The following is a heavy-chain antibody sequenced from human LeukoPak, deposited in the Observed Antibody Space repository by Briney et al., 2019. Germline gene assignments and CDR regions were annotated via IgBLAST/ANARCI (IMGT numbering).Heavy chain of an antibody. CDR3: ARAKYQPFNWFDP. D-gene: IGHD2-2*01. J-gene: IGHJ5*02. CDR2: IRYDGSNK. V-gene: IGHV3-30*02. CDR1: GFTFSSYG. Sequence: PGGSLRLSCAASGFTFSSYGMHWVRQAPGKGLEWVAFIRYDGSNKYYADSVKGRFTISRDNSKNTLYLQMNSLRAEDTAVYYCARAKYQPFNWFDPWGQGTLVTVSS.